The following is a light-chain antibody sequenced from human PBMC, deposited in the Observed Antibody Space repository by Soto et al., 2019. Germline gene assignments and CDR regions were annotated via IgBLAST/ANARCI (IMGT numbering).Light chain of an antibody. Sequence: DIQMTQSPSTLSASVGDRVTITCRASQSISSWLAWYQQKPGKAPKLLIYRASSLESGVPPRFSGSGSGSEFTLTISSLQPDDFATYYCQHYDTYSGTFGPGTEVAIK. CDR2: RAS. CDR1: QSISSW. CDR3: QHYDTYSGT. V-gene: IGKV1-5*03. J-gene: IGKJ3*01.